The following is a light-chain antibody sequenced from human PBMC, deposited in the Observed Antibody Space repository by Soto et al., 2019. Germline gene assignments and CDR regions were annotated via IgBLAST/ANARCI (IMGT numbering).Light chain of an antibody. J-gene: IGKJ1*01. CDR1: QSISSW. CDR3: LRDHDDSWT. V-gene: IGKV1-5*01. CDR2: AAS. Sequence: DIQMTQSPSTLSASVGDRVTVTCRASQSISSWLAWYQQKPGKAPKLLIYAASSLQSGVPSRFSGSGSGTDFTLTVSSLQPADFATYYCLRDHDDSWTFGQGTKVDIK.